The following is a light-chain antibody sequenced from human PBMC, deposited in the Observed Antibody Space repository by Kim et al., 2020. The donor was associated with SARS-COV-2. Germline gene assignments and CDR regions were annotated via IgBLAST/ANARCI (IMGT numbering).Light chain of an antibody. CDR1: SGDVGAYKS. V-gene: IGLV2-8*01. CDR3: SSYAGSNDFV. CDR2: EDN. J-gene: IGLJ1*01. Sequence: QSALTQPPSASGSPGQSVTFSCTGTSGDVGAYKSVSWYQQHPGKAPKVIIYEDNKRPSGVPDRFSGSKSGTTASLTVSGLQAEDEADYYCSSYAGSNDFVFGSGTKVTVL.